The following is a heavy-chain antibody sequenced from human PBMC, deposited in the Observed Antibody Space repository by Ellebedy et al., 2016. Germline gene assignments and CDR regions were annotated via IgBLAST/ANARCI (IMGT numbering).Heavy chain of an antibody. D-gene: IGHD2-2*01. J-gene: IGHJ4*02. CDR2: IYYSGST. CDR1: GGSISSGGYY. CDR3: ARRGCSSTSCGFDY. V-gene: IGHV4-39*01. Sequence: SETLSLXXTVSGGSISSGGYYWGWIRQPPGKGLEWIGSIYYSGSTYYNPSLKSRVTISVDTSKNQFSLKLSSVTAADTAVYYCARRGCSSTSCGFDYWGQGTLVTVSS.